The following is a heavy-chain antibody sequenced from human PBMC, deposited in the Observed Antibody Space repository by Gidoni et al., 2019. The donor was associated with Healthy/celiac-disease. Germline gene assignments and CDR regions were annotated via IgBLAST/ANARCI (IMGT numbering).Heavy chain of an antibody. CDR1: GVTLSRYW. Sequence: VQLVGSGGGLVQAGGCLSIACADSGVTLSRYWRSWVRQAPGKGLEWVANIKQDGSEKYYVDSVKGRFTISRDNAKNSLYLQMNSLRAEDTAVYYCARFTTYYYDSSGYYPFDYWGQGTLVTVSS. CDR3: ARFTTYYYDSSGYYPFDY. CDR2: IKQDGSEK. V-gene: IGHV3-7*04. D-gene: IGHD3-22*01. J-gene: IGHJ4*02.